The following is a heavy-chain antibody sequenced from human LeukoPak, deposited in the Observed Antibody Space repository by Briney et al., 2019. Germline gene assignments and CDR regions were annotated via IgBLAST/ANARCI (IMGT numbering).Heavy chain of an antibody. Sequence: ASVKVSCKASGGTFSGHAISWVRRAPGQGLEWMGGTIPIFGATNYAQRFQGRITITTDESTTTAYMELTSLRSEDTAVYFCAGGDPFNYYMDVWGKGTSVTVFS. D-gene: IGHD4-17*01. CDR3: AGGDPFNYYMDV. J-gene: IGHJ6*03. V-gene: IGHV1-69*05. CDR1: GGTFSGHA. CDR2: TIPIFGAT.